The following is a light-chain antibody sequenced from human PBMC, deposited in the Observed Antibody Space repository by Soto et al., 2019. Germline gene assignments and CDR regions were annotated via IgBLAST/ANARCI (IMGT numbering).Light chain of an antibody. V-gene: IGKV1-5*01. J-gene: IGKJ5*01. CDR2: DAS. Sequence: DIQMTQSPSTLSPSVGDRVTITCRASQSISSWLAWYQQKPGKAPKLLISDASSLKSGVPSRFSGSGSGTDFTFTISSLQPEDIATYYCQQYDNVPITFGQGTRLEIK. CDR3: QQYDNVPIT. CDR1: QSISSW.